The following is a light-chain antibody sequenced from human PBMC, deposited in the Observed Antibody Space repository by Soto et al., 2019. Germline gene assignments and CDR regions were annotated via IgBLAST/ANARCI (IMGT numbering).Light chain of an antibody. V-gene: IGLV2-14*01. CDR3: FSDTSSGTYV. Sequence: QSALTQPASVSGSPGQSITISCTGTSSDVGNYKYVSWYQQHPGKAPKLMIYEVSNRPSGVSNRFSGSKSGNTASLTISGLQAEDATYYYCFSDTSSGTYVFGTGTKVTVL. CDR2: EVS. J-gene: IGLJ1*01. CDR1: SSDVGNYKY.